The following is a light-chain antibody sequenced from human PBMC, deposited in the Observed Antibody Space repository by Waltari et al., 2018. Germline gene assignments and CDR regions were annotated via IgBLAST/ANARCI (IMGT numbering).Light chain of an antibody. J-gene: IGKJ1*01. CDR3: HQYDTAPQT. CDR2: DSF. CDR1: QNIRGAY. Sequence: EVVLTQSPGTLSFSPGERATLSCRASQNIRGAYLAWYQQRPGQAPRLLIYDSFIRATGIPDRFSGSGSGADLTLTISSLAPEDSAVYFCHQYDTAPQTFGQGTKVSIK. V-gene: IGKV3-20*01.